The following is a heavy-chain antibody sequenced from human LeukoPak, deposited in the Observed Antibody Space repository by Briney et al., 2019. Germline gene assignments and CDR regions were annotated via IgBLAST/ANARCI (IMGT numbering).Heavy chain of an antibody. Sequence: GGSQRLSCTASGFSFSGHWMHWARQLPGKGLVWVSRISPTGSTTSYADSVKGRFTVSRDNAKNTLYLQVNNLRAEDTAAYYCARGPNSNWSGLDFWGQGTLLTVSS. CDR3: ARGPNSNWSGLDF. CDR2: ISPTGSTT. J-gene: IGHJ4*02. D-gene: IGHD6-6*01. CDR1: GFSFSGHW. V-gene: IGHV3-74*01.